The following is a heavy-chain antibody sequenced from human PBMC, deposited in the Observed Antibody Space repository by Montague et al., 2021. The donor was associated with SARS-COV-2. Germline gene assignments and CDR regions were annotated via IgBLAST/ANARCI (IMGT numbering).Heavy chain of an antibody. Sequence: SETLSLTCTVSGVSLSSSSSFYWGWIRQPPGKGLEWIGSIYYSGSTYYHPSLKSRVSISVDTSKKQLSLRLSSVTAADTAVYYCASSSYSSRWYYFDYWGQGTLVAVSS. V-gene: IGHV4-39*01. CDR3: ASSSYSSRWYYFDY. D-gene: IGHD6-13*01. CDR1: GVSLSSSSSFY. CDR2: IYYSGST. J-gene: IGHJ4*02.